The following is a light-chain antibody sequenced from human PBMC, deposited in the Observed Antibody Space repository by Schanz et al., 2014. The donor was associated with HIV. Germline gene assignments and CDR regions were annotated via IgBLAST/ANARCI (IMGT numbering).Light chain of an antibody. CDR1: AFNVGQNY. Sequence: QSVLTQPPSVSAAPGQRVTISCSGSAFNVGQNYVSWYQQFPGTAPKLLIYADHQRPSGIPDRFSGSKTGTSATLGITGLQTGDEADYYCATWDSTLSAVVFGGGTKLTVL. V-gene: IGLV1-51*01. J-gene: IGLJ2*01. CDR3: ATWDSTLSAVV. CDR2: ADH.